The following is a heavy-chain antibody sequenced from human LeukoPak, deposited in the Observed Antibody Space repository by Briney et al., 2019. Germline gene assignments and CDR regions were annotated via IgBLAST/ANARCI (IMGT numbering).Heavy chain of an antibody. V-gene: IGHV3-23*01. J-gene: IGHJ6*03. CDR3: AKSXGRYNNYYMDV. CDR1: GFTFSSYA. Sequence: GGSLRLSCTASGFTFSSYAMSWVRQAPGKGLEWVSGIIGSGGSTYYADSVKGRFTISRDNSKNTMYLQMNSLRAEDTAVYYCAKSXGRYNNYYMDVWGKGTTVTVSS. CDR2: IIGSGGST. D-gene: IGHD2-15*01.